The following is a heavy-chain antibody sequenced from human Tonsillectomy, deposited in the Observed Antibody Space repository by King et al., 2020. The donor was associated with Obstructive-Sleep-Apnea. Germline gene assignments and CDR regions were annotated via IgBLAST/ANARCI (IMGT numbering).Heavy chain of an antibody. Sequence: VQLQESGPGLVKPSETLSLTCTVSGGSVSSGSYYWSWIRQPPGKGLEWIGHIYYSGSTNYNPSLNSRVTISVETTKNQFSLKLSAVTAADTAVYYCARDRGSSVDYWGQGTLVTISS. D-gene: IGHD6-13*01. CDR1: GGSVSSGSYY. V-gene: IGHV4-61*01. J-gene: IGHJ4*02. CDR3: ARDRGSSVDY. CDR2: IYYSGST.